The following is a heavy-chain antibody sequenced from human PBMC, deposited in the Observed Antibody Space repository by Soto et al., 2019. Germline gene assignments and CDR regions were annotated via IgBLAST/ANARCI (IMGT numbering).Heavy chain of an antibody. CDR2: IDKDGSER. J-gene: IGHJ4*02. V-gene: IGHV3-7*01. D-gene: IGHD1-26*01. CDR3: LCGVTFLVY. Sequence: EVQLVESGGGLVQPGESLRLSCAASGFTFSTYWMTWVRQPPGKGLEWVANIDKDGSERYYVDSVRGRFTISRDNAKNSLYLQMNSLGVEDTAVYYCLCGVTFLVYWGQGTLVTVSP. CDR1: GFTFSTYW.